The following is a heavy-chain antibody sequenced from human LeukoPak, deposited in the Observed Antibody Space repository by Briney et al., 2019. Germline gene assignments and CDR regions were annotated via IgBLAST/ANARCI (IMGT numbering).Heavy chain of an antibody. J-gene: IGHJ2*01. CDR3: ARRAYDSSGYHPTSGYFDL. D-gene: IGHD3-22*01. CDR2: IYSNGIT. CDR1: GGSMLSYY. V-gene: IGHV4-4*08. Sequence: SETLSLTCSVSGGSMLSYYWNWIRQSPGKGLEWIGYIYSNGITNYSPSLRSRGTISFATSRNQFSLRLTSVTAADTAIYYCARRAYDSSGYHPTSGYFDLWGRGTLVTVSS.